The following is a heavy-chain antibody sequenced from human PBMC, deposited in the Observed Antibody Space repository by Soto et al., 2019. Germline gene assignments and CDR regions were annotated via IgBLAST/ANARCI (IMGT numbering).Heavy chain of an antibody. CDR2: INPSGGST. V-gene: IGHV1-46*03. J-gene: IGHJ5*02. CDR3: ARDLDNYGDYESNGWFDP. Sequence: QVQLVQSGAEVKKPGASVKVSCKASGYTFTSYYMHWVRQAPGQGLEWMGIINPSGGSTSYAQKFQCRVTMTRDTSTSTVYMELSSLRSEDTAVYYCARDLDNYGDYESNGWFDPWGQGTLVTVSS. D-gene: IGHD4-17*01. CDR1: GYTFTSYY.